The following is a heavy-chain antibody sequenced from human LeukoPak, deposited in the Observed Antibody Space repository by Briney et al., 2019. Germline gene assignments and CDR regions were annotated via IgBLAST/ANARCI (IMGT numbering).Heavy chain of an antibody. CDR2: INHSGST. CDR1: GGSFSGYY. D-gene: IGHD6-19*01. J-gene: IGHJ6*02. Sequence: PSETLSLTCAVYGGSFSGYYWSWIRQPPGKGLEWIGEINHSGSTNYNPSLKSRVTISVDTSKNQFSLKLSSVTAADTAVYYCARHEWLGTTGYYYYGMDVWGQGTTVTVSS. CDR3: ARHEWLGTTGYYYYGMDV. V-gene: IGHV4-34*01.